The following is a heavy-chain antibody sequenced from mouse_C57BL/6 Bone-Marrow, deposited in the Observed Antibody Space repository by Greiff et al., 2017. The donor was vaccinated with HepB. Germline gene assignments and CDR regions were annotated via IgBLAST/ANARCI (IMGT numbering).Heavy chain of an antibody. J-gene: IGHJ2*01. V-gene: IGHV14-2*01. Sequence: EVQRVESGAELVKPGASVKLSCTASGFNIKDYYMHWVKQRTEQGLEWIGRIDPEDGETKYAPKFQGKATITADTSSNTAYLQLSSLTSEDTAVYYWASPHYYGSSYDYFDYWGQGTTLTVSS. CDR2: IDPEDGET. CDR1: GFNIKDYY. CDR3: ASPHYYGSSYDYFDY. D-gene: IGHD1-1*01.